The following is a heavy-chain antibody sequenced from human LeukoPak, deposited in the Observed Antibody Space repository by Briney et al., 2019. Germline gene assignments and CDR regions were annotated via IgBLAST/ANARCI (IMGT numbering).Heavy chain of an antibody. CDR3: ARGTGLDY. D-gene: IGHD1-14*01. Sequence: GGSLRLSCAASGFSFSSYEMNWVRQAPGKGLEWVSYISSSGDSIYYADSVKGRFTVSRDNAKKSLYLHMNSLRDDDTAVYYCARGTGLDYWGQGTLVTVSS. V-gene: IGHV3-48*03. J-gene: IGHJ4*02. CDR1: GFSFSSYE. CDR2: ISSSGDSI.